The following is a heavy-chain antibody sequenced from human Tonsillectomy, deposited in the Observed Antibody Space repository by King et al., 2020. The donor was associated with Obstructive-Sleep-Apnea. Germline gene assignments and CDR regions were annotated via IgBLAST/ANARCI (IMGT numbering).Heavy chain of an antibody. J-gene: IGHJ5*02. CDR1: GGSIGNYY. V-gene: IGHV4-59*01. D-gene: IGHD3-10*01. CDR2: IYYSGTT. CDR3: ARAPFGSGIIDWFDP. Sequence: VQLQESGPGLVKPSETLSLTCTVSGGSIGNYYWSWIRQPPGKGLEWIGYIYYSGTTNYNPSLKSRVTMSVDTSKNQFSLNLSSVTAADTAVYYCARAPFGSGIIDWFDPWGQGTLVTVSS.